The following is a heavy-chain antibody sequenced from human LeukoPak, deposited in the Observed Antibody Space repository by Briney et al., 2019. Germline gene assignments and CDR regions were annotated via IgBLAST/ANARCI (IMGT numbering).Heavy chain of an antibody. J-gene: IGHJ6*03. Sequence: SETLSLTCTVSGGSISSSSYYWGWIRQPPGKGLEWIGSIYYSGSTYYNPSLKSRVTISVDTSKNQFSLKLSSVTAADTAVYYCAGPGIAAAGTGYYYYYYMDVWGKGTTVTVSS. CDR3: AGPGIAAAGTGYYYYYYMDV. CDR2: IYYSGST. CDR1: GGSISSSSYY. D-gene: IGHD6-13*01. V-gene: IGHV4-39*07.